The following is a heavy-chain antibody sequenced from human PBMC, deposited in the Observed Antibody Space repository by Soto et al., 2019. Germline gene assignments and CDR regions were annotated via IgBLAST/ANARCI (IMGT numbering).Heavy chain of an antibody. CDR3: AKSGLFDSSGYHHPHFDP. D-gene: IGHD3-22*01. CDR1: GFTFSSYT. V-gene: IGHV3-21*04. J-gene: IGHJ5*02. Sequence: GGSLRLSCAASGFTFSSYTMNWVRQAPGKGLEWVSSITSSSTYIYYADSVKGRFTISRDNAKDSLYLQMNSLRAEDTAVYYCAKSGLFDSSGYHHPHFDPWGPGALVTVSS. CDR2: ITSSSTYI.